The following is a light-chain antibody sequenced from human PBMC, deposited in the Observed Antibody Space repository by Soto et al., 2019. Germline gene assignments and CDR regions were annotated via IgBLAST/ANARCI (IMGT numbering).Light chain of an antibody. V-gene: IGLV2-14*01. CDR1: SSDIGGYNF. CDR3: SSYTTTSALVV. J-gene: IGLJ3*02. CDR2: DVS. Sequence: QSALTQPASVSGSPGQSITISCTGTSSDIGGYNFVSWYRQHPGKAPKLIIFDVSDRPSGVSNRFSGSKSGHTASLTISGLQAEDEADYYCSSYTTTSALVVFGGGTKVTVL.